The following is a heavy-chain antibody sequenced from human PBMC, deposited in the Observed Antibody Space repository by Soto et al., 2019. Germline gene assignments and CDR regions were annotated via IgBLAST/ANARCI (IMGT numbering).Heavy chain of an antibody. D-gene: IGHD6-13*01. CDR2: ISSSSSYI. CDR1: GFTFSSYS. J-gene: IGHJ4*02. Sequence: GGSLRLSCAASGFTFSSYSMNWVRQAPGKGLEWVSSISSSSSYIYYADSVKGRFTISRDNAKNSLYLQMNSLRAEDTAVYYCARGKNSIAAAGRDYWGQGTLVTVSS. CDR3: ARGKNSIAAAGRDY. V-gene: IGHV3-21*01.